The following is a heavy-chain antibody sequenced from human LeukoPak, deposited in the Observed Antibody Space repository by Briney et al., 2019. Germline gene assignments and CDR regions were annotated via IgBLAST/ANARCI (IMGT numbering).Heavy chain of an antibody. CDR1: GGSIKNYY. CDR2: IYSSGIT. D-gene: IGHD3-22*01. J-gene: IGHJ3*01. Sequence: SETLSLTCAVSGGSIKNYYWTWVRQSAGKGLEWIGRIYSSGITNYNPSLTSRVVMPIDVSKNQFSLELTSVTAADTAVYFCARELRYDNSDSGAFWGQGTVVTVSS. CDR3: ARELRYDNSDSGAF. V-gene: IGHV4-4*07.